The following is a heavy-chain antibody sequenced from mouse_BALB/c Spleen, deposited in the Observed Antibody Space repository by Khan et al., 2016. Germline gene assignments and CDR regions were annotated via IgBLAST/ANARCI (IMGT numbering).Heavy chain of an antibody. CDR2: IDPANYNT. CDR3: APFDYGEGCY. V-gene: IGHV14-3*02. Sequence: VQLKQSGAEVVKPGASVKLSCTASGFNIKDTYLHWVKQRPEQGLEWIGRIDPANYNTKYDPKFQGRATITADTSSNTAYLQLSSLTSEDTAVYYCAPFDYGEGCYWGPGTLVTVSA. J-gene: IGHJ3*01. D-gene: IGHD2-4*01. CDR1: GFNIKDTY.